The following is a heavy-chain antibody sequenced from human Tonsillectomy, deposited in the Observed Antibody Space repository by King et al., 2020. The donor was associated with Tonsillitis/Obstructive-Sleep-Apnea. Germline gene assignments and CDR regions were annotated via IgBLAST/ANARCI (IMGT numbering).Heavy chain of an antibody. V-gene: IGHV5-51*01. Sequence: GQLVQSGAEVKKPGESLKISCKGSGYCFTNYWLGWVRQMPWKGLEWMGLIYPGDSDTRYSPSFQGQVTISADKSIITSYLQWTSLKASDTAMYYCARGYCSGGRCYPVDYWGQGTLVTVSS. CDR3: ARGYCSGGRCYPVDY. D-gene: IGHD2-15*01. CDR1: GYCFTNYW. J-gene: IGHJ4*02. CDR2: IYPGDSDT.